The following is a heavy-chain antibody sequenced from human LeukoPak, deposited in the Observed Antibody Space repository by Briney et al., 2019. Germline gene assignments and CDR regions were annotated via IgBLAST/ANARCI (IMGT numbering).Heavy chain of an antibody. V-gene: IGHV3-23*01. J-gene: IGHJ4*02. CDR2: IDGSDGAS. D-gene: IGHD3-9*01. CDR1: GFRFSSYV. Sequence: GGSLRLSCAASGFRFSSYVMSWVRQAPGKGLEYVSSIDGSDGASYYADSVKGRFTISRDNSKNTLYLQMNSLRAEDTAVYYCAKVGYYDILTGYFDYWGQGTLVTVSS. CDR3: AKVGYYDILTGYFDY.